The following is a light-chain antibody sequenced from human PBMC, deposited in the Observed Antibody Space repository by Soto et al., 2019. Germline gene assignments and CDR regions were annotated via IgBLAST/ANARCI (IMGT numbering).Light chain of an antibody. CDR1: QGISTS. CDR2: AAS. J-gene: IGKJ4*01. Sequence: DIPLTQSPSFLSASVGDRVTITCRASQGISTSLAWYQQIPGKAPKLLIYAASTLQGGVPSRFSGSGSGTEFTLTISSLQPEDFATYYCQQLNSYPLTFGGGTKVEIK. CDR3: QQLNSYPLT. V-gene: IGKV1-9*01.